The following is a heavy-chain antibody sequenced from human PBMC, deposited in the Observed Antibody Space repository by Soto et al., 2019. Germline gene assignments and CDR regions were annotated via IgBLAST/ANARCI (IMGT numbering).Heavy chain of an antibody. D-gene: IGHD2-8*02. CDR3: ARVACTGGRCYYDY. CDR1: GYTFTSYD. J-gene: IGHJ4*02. CDR2: MNPNSGTT. V-gene: IGHV1-8*01. Sequence: QVQLVQSGAEVKKPGASVKVSCKASGYTFTSYDFNWVRQATGQGLGWLGWMNPNSGTTGYAQRFQGRVTMTRNTAISTAYMELSSLRSEDTAMYYCARVACTGGRCYYDYWGQGTLVTVSS.